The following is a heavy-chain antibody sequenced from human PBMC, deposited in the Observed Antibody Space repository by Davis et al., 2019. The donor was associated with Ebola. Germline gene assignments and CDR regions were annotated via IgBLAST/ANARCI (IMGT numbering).Heavy chain of an antibody. CDR2: INPNSGGT. V-gene: IGHV1-2*02. Sequence: ASVKVSCKASGYTFTGYYMHWVRQAPGQGLEWMGWINPNSGGTNYAQKFQGRVTMTRDTSISTAYMELSRLRSDDTAVYYCARDGGDCSGGNCQGYFDYWGQGPLVTVSS. CDR3: ARDGGDCSGGNCQGYFDY. J-gene: IGHJ4*02. D-gene: IGHD2-15*01. CDR1: GYTFTGYY.